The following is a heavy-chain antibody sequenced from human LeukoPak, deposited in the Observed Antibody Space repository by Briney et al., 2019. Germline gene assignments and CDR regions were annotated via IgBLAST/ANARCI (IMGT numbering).Heavy chain of an antibody. D-gene: IGHD6-13*01. CDR1: GGSISSSSYY. J-gene: IGHJ4*02. V-gene: IGHV4-39*01. CDR2: IYYSGST. Sequence: SETLSLTCTVSGGSISSSSYYWGWIRQPPGKGLEWIGSIYYSGSTYYNPSLKSRVTISVDTSKNQFSLKLSSVTAADTAVYYCARRRYSNYIDYWGQGTLVTVSS. CDR3: ARRRYSNYIDY.